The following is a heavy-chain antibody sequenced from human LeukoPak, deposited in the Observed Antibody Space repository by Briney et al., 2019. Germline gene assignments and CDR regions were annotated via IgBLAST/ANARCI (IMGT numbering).Heavy chain of an antibody. Sequence: GASLRLSCAASGFTFSTYAMSWVRQAPGKGLEWVSAISGSGVSTYNVDSVKGRFTISRDNSKNTLYLQMNSLGAEDTAMYYCTKTITTSATGYWGQGTLVTVSA. CDR1: GFTFSTYA. CDR3: TKTITTSATGY. J-gene: IGHJ4*02. CDR2: ISGSGVST. D-gene: IGHD2-15*01. V-gene: IGHV3-23*01.